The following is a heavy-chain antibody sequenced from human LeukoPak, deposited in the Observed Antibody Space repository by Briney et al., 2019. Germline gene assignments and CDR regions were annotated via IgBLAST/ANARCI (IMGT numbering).Heavy chain of an antibody. Sequence: SETLSLTCTVSGGSISSGDYYWSWIRQPPGKGLEWIGYIYHSGSTYYNPSLKSRVTISVDRSKNQFSLKLSSVTAADTAVYYCARGPGVLRFLEWLFYFDYWGQGTLVTVSS. V-gene: IGHV4-30-2*01. CDR1: GGSISSGDYY. CDR3: ARGPGVLRFLEWLFYFDY. J-gene: IGHJ4*02. CDR2: IYHSGST. D-gene: IGHD3-3*01.